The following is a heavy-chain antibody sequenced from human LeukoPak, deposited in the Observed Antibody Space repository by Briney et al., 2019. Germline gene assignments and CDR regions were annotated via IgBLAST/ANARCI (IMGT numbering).Heavy chain of an antibody. Sequence: SVKVSCKASGGTFSSFAISWVRQAPGQGLEWMGRIIPMLGTANYVQKFQGRVTINADKSTSTAYMELSSLRSEDTAVYYCARENPLYGMDVWGQGTTVTVSS. J-gene: IGHJ6*02. CDR1: GGTFSSFA. V-gene: IGHV1-69*04. CDR3: ARENPLYGMDV. CDR2: IIPMLGTA.